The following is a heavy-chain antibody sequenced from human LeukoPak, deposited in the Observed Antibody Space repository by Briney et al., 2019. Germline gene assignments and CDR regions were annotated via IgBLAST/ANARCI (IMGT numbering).Heavy chain of an antibody. J-gene: IGHJ4*02. D-gene: IGHD3-22*01. Sequence: GGSLRLSCAASGFTFSSYWMSCVRQAPGKGLEWVANIKQDGSEKYYVDSVKGRFTISRDNAKNSLYLQMNSLRAEDTAVYYCAILSSSGYYYVCDYWGQGTLVTVSS. CDR1: GFTFSSYW. CDR3: AILSSSGYYYVCDY. V-gene: IGHV3-7*01. CDR2: IKQDGSEK.